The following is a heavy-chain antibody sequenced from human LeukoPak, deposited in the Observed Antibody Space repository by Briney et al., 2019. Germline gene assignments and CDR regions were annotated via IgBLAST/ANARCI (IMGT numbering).Heavy chain of an antibody. V-gene: IGHV3-7*01. CDR3: AREKEGYCSRTSCYLDYYYYYMDV. CDR1: GIIFSNYR. D-gene: IGHD2-2*01. J-gene: IGHJ6*03. CDR2: IKQDGSEK. Sequence: PGGSLRLSCAASGIIFSNYRMSWVRQAPGKGLEWVANIKQDGSEKYYVDSVKGRFTISRDNAKNSLYLQMNSLRAEDTAVYYCAREKEGYCSRTSCYLDYYYYYMDVWGKGTTVTISS.